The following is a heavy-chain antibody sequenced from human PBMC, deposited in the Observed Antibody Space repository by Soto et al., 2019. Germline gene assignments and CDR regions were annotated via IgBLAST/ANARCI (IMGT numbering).Heavy chain of an antibody. CDR2: ISSGSSDT. V-gene: IGHV3-21*01. Sequence: KPGGSLRLSCAASGFTFRNYEVNWVRQVPGKGLEWVASISSGSSDTWYADSVKGRFIISRDYAQNSLFLQMNTLRPEDTAMYYCARVAYWGPGTQVTVSS. CDR3: ARVAY. J-gene: IGHJ4*02. CDR1: GFTFRNYE.